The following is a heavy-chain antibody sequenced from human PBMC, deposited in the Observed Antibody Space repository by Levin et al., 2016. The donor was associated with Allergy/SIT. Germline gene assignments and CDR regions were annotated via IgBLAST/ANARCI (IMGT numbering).Heavy chain of an antibody. CDR3: ARADTAMVNFWGTPVYYFDY. V-gene: IGHV1-2*04. D-gene: IGHD5-18*01. CDR1: GYTFTGYY. J-gene: IGHJ4*02. CDR2: INPNSGGT. Sequence: ASVKVSCKASGYTFTGYYMHWVRQAPGQGLEWMGWINPNSGGTNYAQKFQGWVTMTRDTSISTAYMELSRLRSDDTAVYYCARADTAMVNFWGTPVYYFDYWGQGTLVTVSS.